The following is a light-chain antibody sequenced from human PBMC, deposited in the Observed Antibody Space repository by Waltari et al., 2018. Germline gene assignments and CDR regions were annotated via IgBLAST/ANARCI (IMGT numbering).Light chain of an antibody. CDR3: QQFENFPVT. CDR1: QDISNY. CDR2: DAS. V-gene: IGKV1-33*01. Sequence: DIQMTQSPSSLSAFVGDTVTITCQASQDISNYLNWYQQKPGKAPKLLIYDASHLEAGVPSRFSGSGYGADFTFSINGLHPEDIATYYCQQFENFPVTFGQGTRLEIK. J-gene: IGKJ5*01.